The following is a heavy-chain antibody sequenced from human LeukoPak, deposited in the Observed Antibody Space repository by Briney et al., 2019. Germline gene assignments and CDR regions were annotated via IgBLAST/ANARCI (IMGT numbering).Heavy chain of an antibody. Sequence: ASVKVSCKASGYTFTSYDINWVRQATGQGLEWMGWMNPNSGNTGYAQKFQGRVTMTRNTSISTAYMELSSLRSEDTAVYYCARRGNTAMTYYYYYYGMDVSGQGTTVTVSS. D-gene: IGHD5-18*01. CDR3: ARRGNTAMTYYYYYYGMDV. CDR2: MNPNSGNT. CDR1: GYTFTSYD. J-gene: IGHJ6*02. V-gene: IGHV1-8*01.